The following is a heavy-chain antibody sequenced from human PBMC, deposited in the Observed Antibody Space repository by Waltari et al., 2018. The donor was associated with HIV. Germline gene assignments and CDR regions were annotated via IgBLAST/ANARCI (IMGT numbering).Heavy chain of an antibody. Sequence: GESGGGLVQPGGSLRLSCAASGFTFRLYWMSWVRQAPGKGLEWVANIKQDGSEKHYVDSVKGRFTISRDNAKKSLYLQMNSLRAEDTAVYYCARMGLMMYAIGAFDIWGQGTMVTVSS. D-gene: IGHD2-8*01. V-gene: IGHV3-7*01. CDR2: IKQDGSEK. CDR3: ARMGLMMYAIGAFDI. CDR1: GFTFRLYW. J-gene: IGHJ3*02.